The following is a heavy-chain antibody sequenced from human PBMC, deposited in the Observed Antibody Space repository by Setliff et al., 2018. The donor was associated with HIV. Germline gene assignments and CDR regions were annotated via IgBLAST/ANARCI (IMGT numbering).Heavy chain of an antibody. J-gene: IGHJ4*02. CDR2: GVNSGRS. Sequence: PSETLSLTCTVSGGSISNGNYYWAWIRQSPGKGLEWIGSGVNSGRSYYNPSLKSRVTVSVDTSTNHLSLRLTSVTAADTAVYYCARDYDSSTSRGGVKSHYFDYWGQGTLVTVSS. CDR1: GGSISNGNYY. V-gene: IGHV4-39*02. CDR3: ARDYDSSTSRGGVKSHYFDY. D-gene: IGHD2-2*01.